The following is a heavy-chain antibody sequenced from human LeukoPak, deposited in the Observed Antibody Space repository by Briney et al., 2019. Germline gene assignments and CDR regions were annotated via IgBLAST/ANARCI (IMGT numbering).Heavy chain of an antibody. D-gene: IGHD3-10*01. CDR2: IYYTGST. CDR3: GRLFRSGSYYTSLDY. Sequence: SETLSLTCTVSGVSISSYYWTWIRQPPGKGLEWIGYIYYTGSTNYNPSLKSRVTISVDTSKNQFSLKLSSVTAADTAVYYCGRLFRSGSYYTSLDYWGQGTLVTVSS. V-gene: IGHV4-59*08. J-gene: IGHJ4*02. CDR1: GVSISSYY.